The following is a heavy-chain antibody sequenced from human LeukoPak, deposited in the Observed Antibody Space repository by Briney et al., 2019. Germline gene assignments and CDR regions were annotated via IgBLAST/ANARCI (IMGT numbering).Heavy chain of an antibody. CDR2: IYYSGST. CDR1: GGSISSYY. Sequence: PSETLSLTCTVSGGSISSYYWSWIRQPPGKGLEWIGYIYYSGSTNYKPSLKSRVTISVDTSKNQFSLKLSSVTAADTAVYYCARGGYYGSGNDFRFDPWGQGTLVTVSS. V-gene: IGHV4-59*01. CDR3: ARGGYYGSGNDFRFDP. D-gene: IGHD3-10*01. J-gene: IGHJ5*02.